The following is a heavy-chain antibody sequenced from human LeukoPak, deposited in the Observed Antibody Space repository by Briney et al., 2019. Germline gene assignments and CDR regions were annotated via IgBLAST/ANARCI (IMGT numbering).Heavy chain of an antibody. CDR2: TRDRANSYTT. J-gene: IGHJ4*02. V-gene: IGHV3-72*01. D-gene: IGHD5-24*01. CDR1: GFTFSDHY. CDR3: ARAGMATDLDY. Sequence: GGSLRLSCAASGFTFSDHYIDWVRQAPGKGLEWVGRTRDRANSYTTEYAASVKDRFTFSRDDSKNSVYLQMNSLRAEDTAVYYCARAGMATDLDYWGQGTLVTVSS.